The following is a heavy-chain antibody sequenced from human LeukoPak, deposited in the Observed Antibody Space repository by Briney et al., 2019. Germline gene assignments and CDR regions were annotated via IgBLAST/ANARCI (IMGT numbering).Heavy chain of an antibody. Sequence: SETLSLTCAVSGYSISSGYYWGWIRQPPGKGLEWIGSIYHSGSTYYNPSLKSRVTISADTSKNQFSLKLSSVTAADTAVYYCVVDFWSGPEWFDPWGQGTLVTVSS. CDR2: IYHSGST. D-gene: IGHD3-3*01. V-gene: IGHV4-38-2*01. CDR1: GYSISSGYY. CDR3: VVDFWSGPEWFDP. J-gene: IGHJ5*02.